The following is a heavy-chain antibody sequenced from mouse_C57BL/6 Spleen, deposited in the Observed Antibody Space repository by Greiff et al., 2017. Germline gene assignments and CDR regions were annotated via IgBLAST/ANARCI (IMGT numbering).Heavy chain of an antibody. CDR1: GFTFSSYG. CDR2: ISSGGSYT. CDR3: ARQGGVYYDYWFGY. Sequence: EVQLVESGGDLVKPGGSLKLSCAASGFTFSSYGMSWVRQTPDKRLEWVATISSGGSYTYYPDSVKGRFTISRDNAKNTLYLQMSSLKSEDTAMYYWARQGGVYYDYWFGYGGRGTLVTVSA. V-gene: IGHV5-6*01. J-gene: IGHJ3*01. D-gene: IGHD2-4*01.